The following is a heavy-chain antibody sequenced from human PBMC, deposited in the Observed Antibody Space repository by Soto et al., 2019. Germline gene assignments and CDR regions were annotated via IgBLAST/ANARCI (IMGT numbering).Heavy chain of an antibody. CDR2: IYHSGST. CDR3: ARRVSGTNWFDP. J-gene: IGHJ5*02. Sequence: PSETLSLTCAVSGGSISSGGYSWSWIRQPPGKGLEWIGYIYHSGSTYYNPSLKSRVTISVDRSKNQFSLKLSSVTAADTAVYYCARRVSGTNWFDPWGQGTLVTVSS. D-gene: IGHD3-10*01. V-gene: IGHV4-30-2*01. CDR1: GGSISSGGYS.